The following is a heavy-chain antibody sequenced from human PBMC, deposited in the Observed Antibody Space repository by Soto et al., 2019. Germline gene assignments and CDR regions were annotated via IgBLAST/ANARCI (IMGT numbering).Heavy chain of an antibody. CDR1: GGSISRYY. CDR2: IYYSGST. D-gene: IGHD5-18*01. J-gene: IGHJ4*02. Sequence: PSETLSLTCTVSGGSISRYYWSWIRQPPGKGLEWIGYIYYSGSTNYNPSLKSRVTISVDTSKNQFSLKLSSVTAADTAVYYCARGGYSYGHGYWGQGTLVTVSS. V-gene: IGHV4-59*01. CDR3: ARGGYSYGHGY.